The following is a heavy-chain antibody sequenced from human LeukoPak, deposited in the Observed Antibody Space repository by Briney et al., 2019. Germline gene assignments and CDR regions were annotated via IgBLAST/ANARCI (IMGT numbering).Heavy chain of an antibody. D-gene: IGHD6-19*01. CDR3: AREAVAATSFDY. Sequence: GGSLRLSCAASGFTFSNYWMHWVRQVPGKGLVWVSRINSDGSTTRYVDSVKGRFTISRDNANNTLYLQMNSLRAEDTAVYYCAREAVAATSFDYWGQGTLVTVSS. J-gene: IGHJ4*02. CDR2: INSDGSTT. CDR1: GFTFSNYW. V-gene: IGHV3-74*01.